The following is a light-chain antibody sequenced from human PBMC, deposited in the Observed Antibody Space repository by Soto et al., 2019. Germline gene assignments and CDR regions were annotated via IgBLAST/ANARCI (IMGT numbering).Light chain of an antibody. J-gene: IGKJ1*01. CDR2: GAY. CDR1: QSISTY. Sequence: DIQMTQSPSSLSASLGDRGTVTCRASQSISTYLNWFQQRPRKAPKLLIYGAYTLQDGVTSRFSGSGSETEFTLTSSSLQPEDFANYYCQKSFGAPRTFDQGTRVDIK. CDR3: QKSFGAPRT. V-gene: IGKV1-39*01.